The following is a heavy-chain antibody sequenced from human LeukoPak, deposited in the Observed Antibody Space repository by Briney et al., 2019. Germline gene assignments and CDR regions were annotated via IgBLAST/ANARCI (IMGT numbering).Heavy chain of an antibody. CDR1: GGSISSSSYY. Sequence: SETLSLTCTVSGGSISSSSYYWGWIRQPPGKGLEWIGEINHSGSTNYNPSLKSRVTISVDTSKDQFSLKLSSVTAADTAVYYCARGKYSSGWYVSAGRRHQFDYWGQGTLVTVSS. V-gene: IGHV4-39*07. J-gene: IGHJ4*02. D-gene: IGHD6-19*01. CDR3: ARGKYSSGWYVSAGRRHQFDY. CDR2: INHSGST.